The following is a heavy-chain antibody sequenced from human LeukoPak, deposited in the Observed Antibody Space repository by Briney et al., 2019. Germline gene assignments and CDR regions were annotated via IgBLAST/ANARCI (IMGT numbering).Heavy chain of an antibody. V-gene: IGHV3-72*01. CDR3: AREVGALDY. D-gene: IGHD1-26*01. J-gene: IGHJ4*02. Sequence: GGSLRLSCAASGFTFSDHYMDWVRQAPGKGLEWVGRTRNKANSYTTEYAASVKGRFTISRDDSKNSLYLQMNSLKTEDTAVYYCAREVGALDYWGQGTLVTVSS. CDR2: TRNKANSYTT. CDR1: GFTFSDHY.